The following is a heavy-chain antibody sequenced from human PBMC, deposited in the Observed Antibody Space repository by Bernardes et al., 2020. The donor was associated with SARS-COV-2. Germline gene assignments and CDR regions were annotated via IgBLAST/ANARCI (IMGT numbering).Heavy chain of an antibody. Sequence: ASVKVSCKASGYAFTSYDINWVRQATGQGLEWMGWMNPNSGNRGLAQKFQGRVTMTRDTSISTAYMELSNLRSEDTAVYYCARGTEYRLEDLSTNAFDPWGQGTMVTVSS. CDR1: GYAFTSYD. V-gene: IGHV1-8*01. CDR2: MNPNSGNR. D-gene: IGHD3-16*02. J-gene: IGHJ3*01. CDR3: ARGTEYRLEDLSTNAFDP.